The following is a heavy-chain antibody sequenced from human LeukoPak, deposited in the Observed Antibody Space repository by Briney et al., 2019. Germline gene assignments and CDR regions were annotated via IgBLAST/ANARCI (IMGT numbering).Heavy chain of an antibody. CDR2: ISAYNGDT. D-gene: IGHD2-2*02. CDR1: GYTFTSYY. CDR3: ARDGLSYTNPNNWFDP. J-gene: IGHJ5*02. Sequence: ASVKVSCKASGYTFTSYYVHWGRQAPGQGLEWMGWISAYNGDTNYAQNLQGRVTMTTDTSTDTAYMELRSLRSDDTAVYYCARDGLSYTNPNNWFDPWGQGTLVTVSS. V-gene: IGHV1-18*04.